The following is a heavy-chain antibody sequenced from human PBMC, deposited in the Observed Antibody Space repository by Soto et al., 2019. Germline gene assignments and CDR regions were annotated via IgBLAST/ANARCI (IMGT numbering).Heavy chain of an antibody. V-gene: IGHV5-51*01. J-gene: IGHJ6*02. Sequence: HGESLKISCKGSGYSFTSYWIGWVRQMPGKGLEWMGIIYPGDSDTRYSPSFQGQVTISADKSISTAYLQWSSLKASDTAMYYCARVSSDRPQYYYGMDVWGQGTTVIVSS. CDR1: GYSFTSYW. D-gene: IGHD3-10*01. CDR3: ARVSSDRPQYYYGMDV. CDR2: IYPGDSDT.